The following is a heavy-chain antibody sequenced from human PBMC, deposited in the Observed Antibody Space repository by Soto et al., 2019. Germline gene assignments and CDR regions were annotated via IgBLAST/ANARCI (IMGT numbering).Heavy chain of an antibody. D-gene: IGHD3-3*01. CDR1: GYTFTSYD. CDR2: MDPNSGST. V-gene: IGHV1-8*01. CDR3: ARERKLDFWRKGLDV. Sequence: QAQLVQSGAEVKKPGASVKVSCKASGYTFTSYDINWVRQAPGQGLEWLGWMDPNSGSTGYAQNFKGRVTMTRNISINTAHMELSSLRSEDTAVYYCARERKLDFWRKGLDVWGQGTTVTVSS. J-gene: IGHJ6*02.